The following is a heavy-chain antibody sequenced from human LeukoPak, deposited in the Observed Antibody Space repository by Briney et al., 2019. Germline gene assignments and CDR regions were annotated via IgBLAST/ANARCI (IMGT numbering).Heavy chain of an antibody. CDR1: GLTFSSHW. CDR3: AKGTTGGYDY. Sequence: PGGSLRLSCAASGLTFSSHWMHWVRQAPGKGLEWVSAISGSGGATYYADSVKGRFTISRDNSKNILYLQLNSLRAEDTAVYNCAKGTTGGYDYWGQGTLVTVSS. D-gene: IGHD5-12*01. V-gene: IGHV3-23*01. J-gene: IGHJ4*02. CDR2: ISGSGGAT.